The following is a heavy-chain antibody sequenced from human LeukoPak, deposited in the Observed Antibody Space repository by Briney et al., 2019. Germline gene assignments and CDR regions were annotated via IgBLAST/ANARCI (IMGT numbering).Heavy chain of an antibody. Sequence: GASVKVSCKASGYTFTSYGISWVRQAPGQGLEWMGWISAYNGSTNYAQKLQGRVTMTTDTSTSTAYMELRSLRSDDTAVYYCASGSLTYYYDSSGYTDFDYWGQGTLVTVSS. CDR1: GYTFTSYG. CDR3: ASGSLTYYYDSSGYTDFDY. J-gene: IGHJ4*02. CDR2: ISAYNGST. V-gene: IGHV1-18*01. D-gene: IGHD3-22*01.